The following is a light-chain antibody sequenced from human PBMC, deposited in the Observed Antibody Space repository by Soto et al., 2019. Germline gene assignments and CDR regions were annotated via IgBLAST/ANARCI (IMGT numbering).Light chain of an antibody. Sequence: EIVLTQSPATLSSSPGERATLSCRASQHIWSYLAWYQQKPGLAPRLLMYDASKRATGIPARFSGSGSGTDFTLTISSLEPEDFAVYYCQQRSRWPWTFGQGTKVDIK. CDR3: QQRSRWPWT. V-gene: IGKV3-11*01. CDR2: DAS. CDR1: QHIWSY. J-gene: IGKJ1*01.